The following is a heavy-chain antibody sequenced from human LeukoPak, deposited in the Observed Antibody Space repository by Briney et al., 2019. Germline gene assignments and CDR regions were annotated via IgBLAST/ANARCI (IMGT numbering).Heavy chain of an antibody. CDR3: ATIGGYDSRGFYFGPEY. J-gene: IGHJ4*02. CDR2: IYNSGST. Sequence: SETLSLTCTVSGDSISSSVYYWGWIRQPPGQGLEWIGSIYNSGSTYYNPSLKSRVTISVDTSKNQFSLKLTSVTAADTAVFYCATIGGYDSRGFYFGPEYWGQGALVTVSS. V-gene: IGHV4-39*07. D-gene: IGHD3-22*01. CDR1: GDSISSSVYY.